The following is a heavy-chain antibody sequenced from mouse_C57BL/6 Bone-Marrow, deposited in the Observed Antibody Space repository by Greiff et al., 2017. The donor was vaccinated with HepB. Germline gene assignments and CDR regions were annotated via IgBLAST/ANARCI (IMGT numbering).Heavy chain of an antibody. Sequence: VKLQESGPGLVQPSQSLSITCTVSGFSLTSYGVHWVRQPPGKGLEWLGVIWSGGSTDYNAAFISRLSISKDNSKSQVFFKMNSLQADDTAIYYCSKKGYYGSSYWFAYWGQGTLVTVSA. D-gene: IGHD1-1*01. CDR1: GFSLTSYG. V-gene: IGHV2-4*01. CDR2: IWSGGST. CDR3: SKKGYYGSSYWFAY. J-gene: IGHJ3*01.